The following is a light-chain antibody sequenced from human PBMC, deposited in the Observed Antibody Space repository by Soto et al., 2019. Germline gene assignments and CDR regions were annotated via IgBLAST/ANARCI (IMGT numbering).Light chain of an antibody. V-gene: IGLV2-8*01. CDR1: SSDVGGYNY. J-gene: IGLJ1*01. CDR2: EVN. CDR3: SSYAGSNNFGV. Sequence: QSALXQPPSASGSPGQSVTISCTGTSSDVGGYNYVSWYQQHPGKAPKLMIYEVNKRPSGVPDRFSGSKSGNTASLTVSGLQAEDEAYYYCSSYAGSNNFGVFGTGTKVTVL.